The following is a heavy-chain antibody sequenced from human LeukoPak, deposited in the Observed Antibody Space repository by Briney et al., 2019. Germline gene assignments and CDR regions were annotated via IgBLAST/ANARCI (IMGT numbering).Heavy chain of an antibody. CDR1: GGSFSGYY. Sequence: SETLSLTCAVYGGSFSGYYWSWIRQPPGKGLEWIGEINHSGSTNYNPSLKSRVTISVDTSKNQFSLKLSSVTAADTAVYYCARGLVPAAIAPFDYWGQGTLVTVSS. V-gene: IGHV4-34*01. D-gene: IGHD2-2*01. CDR3: ARGLVPAAIAPFDY. J-gene: IGHJ4*02. CDR2: INHSGST.